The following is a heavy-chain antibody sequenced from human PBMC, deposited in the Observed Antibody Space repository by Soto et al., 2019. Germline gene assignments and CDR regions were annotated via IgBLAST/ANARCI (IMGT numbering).Heavy chain of an antibody. CDR3: ARDQRTYSSGWLN. CDR1: GYTFTIYG. Sequence: ASVKVSCKTSGYTFTIYGISWVRQAPGQGLEWMGWISAYNGNTNYAQKLQGRVTMTTDTSTSTAYMELRSLRSDDTAVYYCARDQRTYSSGWLNWGQGTLVTVSS. CDR2: ISAYNGNT. V-gene: IGHV1-18*01. D-gene: IGHD6-19*01. J-gene: IGHJ4*02.